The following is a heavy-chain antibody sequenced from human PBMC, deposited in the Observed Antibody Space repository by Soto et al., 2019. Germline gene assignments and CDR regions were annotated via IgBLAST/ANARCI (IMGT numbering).Heavy chain of an antibody. CDR1: GGSIISTTYY. Sequence: ASETLSLTCTVSGGSIISTTYYWGWIRQPPGKGLEWIGTIYYSGTTYYNPSLKSRVTMSVDTSKNQFSLILRSVTAAETAIYYCVSRGLNGDPLDYWGQGILVTGS. CDR3: VSRGLNGDPLDY. J-gene: IGHJ4*02. D-gene: IGHD3-10*01. CDR2: IYYSGTT. V-gene: IGHV4-39*01.